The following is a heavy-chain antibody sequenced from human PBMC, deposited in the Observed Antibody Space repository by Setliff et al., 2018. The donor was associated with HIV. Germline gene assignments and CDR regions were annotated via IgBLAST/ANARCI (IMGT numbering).Heavy chain of an antibody. CDR2: IIPSTGNT. J-gene: IGHJ6*03. V-gene: IGHV1-46*01. CDR3: ATDTVTPHAMDV. Sequence: ASVKVSCKASGYTFTSYYMHRVRQAPGQGLEWMTMIIPSTGNTNYAQKFQGRVTMTGDTSTNTVYMDLSSLGSEDTAVYYCATDTVTPHAMDVWGKGTTVTVSS. D-gene: IGHD4-4*01. CDR1: GYTFTSYY.